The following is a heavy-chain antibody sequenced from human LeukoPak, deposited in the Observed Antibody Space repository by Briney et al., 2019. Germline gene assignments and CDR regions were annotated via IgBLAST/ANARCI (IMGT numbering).Heavy chain of an antibody. V-gene: IGHV4-34*01. J-gene: IGHJ4*02. CDR1: GGSFSGYY. CDR2: INHSGST. D-gene: IGHD6-6*01. CDR3: ARGWTGAARIGFDY. Sequence: PSETLSLTCAVYGGSFSGYYWSWIRQPPGKGLEWNGEINHSGSTNYNPSLKSRVTISVDTSKNQFSLKLSSVTAADTAVYYCARGWTGAARIGFDYWGQGTLVTVSS.